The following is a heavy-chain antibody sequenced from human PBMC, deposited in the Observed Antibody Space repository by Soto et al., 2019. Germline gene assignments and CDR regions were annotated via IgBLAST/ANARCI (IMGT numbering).Heavy chain of an antibody. CDR3: ARPYGSRRKDAFDI. Sequence: QLQLQESGPGLVKPSETLSLTCTVSGGSISSSSYYWGWIRQPPGKGLEWIGSIYYSGSTYYNPSLKSRVTISVDTSKNQFSLKLSSVTAADTAVYYCARPYGSRRKDAFDIWGQGTMVTVSS. J-gene: IGHJ3*02. D-gene: IGHD3-10*01. V-gene: IGHV4-39*01. CDR1: GGSISSSSYY. CDR2: IYYSGST.